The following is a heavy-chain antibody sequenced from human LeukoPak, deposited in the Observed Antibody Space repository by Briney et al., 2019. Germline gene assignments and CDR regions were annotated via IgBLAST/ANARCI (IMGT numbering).Heavy chain of an antibody. V-gene: IGHV3-23*01. CDR2: ISGSDST. CDR1: GFTFSSYA. CDR3: AKGVRFLDWWILDY. J-gene: IGHJ4*02. Sequence: GGSLRLSCAASGFTFSSYAMSWVRQAPGKGLEWVSAISGSDSTYYADSVKGRFTISRDNSKNTLYLQMNSLRAEDTAIYYCAKGVRFLDWWILDYWGQGSLVTVPS. D-gene: IGHD3-9*01.